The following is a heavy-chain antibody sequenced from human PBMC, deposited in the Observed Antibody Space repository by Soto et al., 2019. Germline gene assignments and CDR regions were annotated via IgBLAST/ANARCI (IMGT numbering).Heavy chain of an antibody. Sequence: SVKVSCKASGGTLRSYAISWVRQAPGQGLEWMGGIIPIFGTANYAQKFQGRVTITADESTSTAYMELSSLRSEDTAVYYCARGAVVADTHYYYYGMDVWGQGTTVTASS. D-gene: IGHD2-15*01. CDR1: GGTLRSYA. V-gene: IGHV1-69*13. CDR2: IIPIFGTA. CDR3: ARGAVVADTHYYYYGMDV. J-gene: IGHJ6*02.